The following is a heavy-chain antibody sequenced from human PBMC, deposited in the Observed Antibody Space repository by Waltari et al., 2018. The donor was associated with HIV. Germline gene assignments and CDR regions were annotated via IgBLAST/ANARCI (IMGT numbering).Heavy chain of an antibody. CDR3: ARAPPHTGQGYGLDV. Sequence: EVDLVESGGGLVKPGGSLRLSCAGSGFSFGVYSIIWVRQAPGKGLEWVSVISSGSTYAYHRDSVKGRFTVSRDNAEKTLYLQMNSLRVEDTAVYYCARAPPHTGQGYGLDVWGQGTTVTVS. CDR2: ISSGSTYA. V-gene: IGHV3-21*01. D-gene: IGHD4-17*01. CDR1: GFSFGVYS. J-gene: IGHJ6*02.